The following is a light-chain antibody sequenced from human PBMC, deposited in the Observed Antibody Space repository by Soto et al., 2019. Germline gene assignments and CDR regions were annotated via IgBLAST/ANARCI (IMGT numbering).Light chain of an antibody. V-gene: IGKV3-20*01. CDR2: GAS. J-gene: IGKJ1*01. CDR3: QQYGSSPWT. CDR1: QSVSSSY. Sequence: EIVLTQSPRTLSLSPGEKAPLSCRASQSVSSSYLAWYQQKPGQAPRLLIYGASSRATGIPDRFSGSGSGTDFTLTISRLEPEDFAVYYCQQYGSSPWTFGQGTKVDIK.